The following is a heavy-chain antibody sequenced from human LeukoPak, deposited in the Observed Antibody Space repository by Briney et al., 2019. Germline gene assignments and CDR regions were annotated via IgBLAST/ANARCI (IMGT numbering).Heavy chain of an antibody. J-gene: IGHJ4*02. Sequence: SETLSLTCTVSGGSISSYYWSWIRQPPGKVLEWIGYIYYSGSTNYNPSLKSRVTISVDTSKNQFSLKLSSVTAADTAVYYCARLGGYCSSTSCYAGDYWGQGTLVTVSS. CDR2: IYYSGST. CDR1: GGSISSYY. D-gene: IGHD2-2*01. V-gene: IGHV4-59*01. CDR3: ARLGGYCSSTSCYAGDY.